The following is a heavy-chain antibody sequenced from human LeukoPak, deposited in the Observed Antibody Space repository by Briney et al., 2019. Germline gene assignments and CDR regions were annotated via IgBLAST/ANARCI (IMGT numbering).Heavy chain of an antibody. CDR2: INPSSGST. V-gene: IGHV1-46*01. CDR1: GYTFTSYY. CDR3: ARAAAQGSIAAAADAFDI. J-gene: IGHJ3*02. Sequence: ASVKVSCKASGYTFTSYYMHWVRHAPGQGLEWMGMINPSSGSTSYTQKVQGRVTMTRDTSTSTVYMDLSSLTSEHTAVYYCARAAAQGSIAAAADAFDIWGQGTMVTVSS. D-gene: IGHD6-13*01.